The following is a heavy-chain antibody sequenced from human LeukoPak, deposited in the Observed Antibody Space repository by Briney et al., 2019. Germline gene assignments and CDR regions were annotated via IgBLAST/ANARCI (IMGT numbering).Heavy chain of an antibody. V-gene: IGHV4-34*01. J-gene: IGHJ6*03. CDR2: INHSGST. D-gene: IGHD2-8*01. CDR3: ARDGQDRSYYYYYMDV. CDR1: GGSFSGYY. Sequence: SETLSLTCAVYGGSFSGYYWSWIRQPPGKGLEWIGEINHSGSTNYNPSLKSRVTILVKTSKNQFSLKLSSVTAADTAVYYCARDGQDRSYYYYYMDVWGKGTTVTISS.